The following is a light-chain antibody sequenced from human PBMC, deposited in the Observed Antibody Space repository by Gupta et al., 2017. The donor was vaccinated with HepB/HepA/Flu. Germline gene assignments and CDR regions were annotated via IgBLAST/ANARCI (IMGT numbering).Light chain of an antibody. J-gene: IGLJ3*02. CDR3: AAWDDSGNGWV. CDR1: SANIGSNS. Sequence: QSVLTPPPSVSGPPGQRVTISCSGGSANIGSNSINWYHQLPGMAPRLLIYSNDYRPSGVPDRFSGSESGTSVALAISGLQAEDEADYYCAAWDDSGNGWVFGGGTKLTVL. CDR2: SND. V-gene: IGLV1-44*01.